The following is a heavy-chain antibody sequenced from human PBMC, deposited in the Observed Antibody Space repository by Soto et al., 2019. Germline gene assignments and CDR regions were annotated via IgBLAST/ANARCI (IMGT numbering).Heavy chain of an antibody. J-gene: IGHJ4*02. V-gene: IGHV4-34*01. Sequence: PSETLSLTCAVYGGSFSGYYWSWIRQPPGKGLEWIGEINHSGSTNYNPSLKSRVTISVDTSKNQFSLKLSSVTAADTAVYYCARVIFFRRLEFDYWGQGTLVNVSS. D-gene: IGHD3-9*01. CDR1: GGSFSGYY. CDR3: ARVIFFRRLEFDY. CDR2: INHSGST.